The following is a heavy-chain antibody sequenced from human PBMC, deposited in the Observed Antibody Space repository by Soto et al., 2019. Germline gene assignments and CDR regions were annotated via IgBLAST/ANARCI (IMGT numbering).Heavy chain of an antibody. J-gene: IGHJ5*02. V-gene: IGHV1-69*06. D-gene: IGHD2-2*01. Sequence: ASVKVSCKASGGTFSSYAISWVRQAPGQGLEWMGGIIPIFGTANYAQKFQGRVTITADKSTSTAYMELSSLRSEDTAVYYCARDRGIVVVPAALNWFDPWGQGTLVTVSS. CDR3: ARDRGIVVVPAALNWFDP. CDR2: IIPIFGTA. CDR1: GGTFSSYA.